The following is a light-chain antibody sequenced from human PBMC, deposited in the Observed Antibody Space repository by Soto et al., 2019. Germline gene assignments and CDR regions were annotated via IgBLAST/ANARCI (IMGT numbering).Light chain of an antibody. CDR3: CSYAGNSEV. Sequence: QSALTQPASVSGSPGQSITIPCTGTSGDVVSYNLVSWYQQHPGKAPKLLIYEVTERPSGVSNRFSGSKSGSTASLTISGLQPDDEADYYCCSYAGNSEVFATGTKVTVL. CDR1: SGDVVSYNL. J-gene: IGLJ1*01. V-gene: IGLV2-23*02. CDR2: EVT.